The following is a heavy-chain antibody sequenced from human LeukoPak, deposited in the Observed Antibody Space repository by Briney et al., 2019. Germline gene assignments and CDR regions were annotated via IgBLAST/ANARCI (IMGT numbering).Heavy chain of an antibody. D-gene: IGHD2-21*02. CDR3: ARGQYCGGDCYSRGMDV. Sequence: GGSLRLSCAASGFTFSSYAMHWVRQAPGKGLEWVAVISYDGSNKYYADSVKGRFTISRDNSKNTLYLQMNSLRAEDTAVYYCARGQYCGGDCYSRGMDVWGKGTTVTVSS. CDR1: GFTFSSYA. CDR2: ISYDGSNK. V-gene: IGHV3-30*04. J-gene: IGHJ6*03.